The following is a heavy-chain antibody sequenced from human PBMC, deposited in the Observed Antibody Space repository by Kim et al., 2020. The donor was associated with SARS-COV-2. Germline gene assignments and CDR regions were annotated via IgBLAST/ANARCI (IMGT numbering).Heavy chain of an antibody. Sequence: SVKVSCKASGDSFDSYVFSWVRQAPGQGLEWMGGIVPLIGTPDYAQTFQGRLTITADESTNTAYMELSNLKSEDTAMYYCARDLYYWGQGTLVTVFS. CDR3: ARDLYY. J-gene: IGHJ4*02. CDR1: GDSFDSYV. CDR2: IVPLIGTP. V-gene: IGHV1-69*13.